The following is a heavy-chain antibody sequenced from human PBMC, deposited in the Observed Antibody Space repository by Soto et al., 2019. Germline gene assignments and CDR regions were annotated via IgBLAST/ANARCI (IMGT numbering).Heavy chain of an antibody. CDR2: VSKDGSDS. V-gene: IGHV3-30*03. CDR1: GFTFSDYG. J-gene: IGHJ1*01. CDR3: ASRVPEGPSGAPYLQH. Sequence: GGSLRLSCVVSGFTFSDYGMHGVRQAPGKGLDWVAVVSKDGSDSYYADSVKDRFTISRDNSKNTLYLEMNSLRPEDTAVYYCASRVPEGPSGAPYLQHWGQGTTVTVSS. D-gene: IGHD3-16*01.